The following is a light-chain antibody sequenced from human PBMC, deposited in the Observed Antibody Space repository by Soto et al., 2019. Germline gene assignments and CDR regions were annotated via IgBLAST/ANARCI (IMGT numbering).Light chain of an antibody. CDR2: DAS. CDR1: QSVSTR. CDR3: QQYYDYPWT. Sequence: GDRVPIPCLASQSVSTRLAWHQQKPGKAPKVLIYDASNLEPAVPSRFSGSASGREFTLTISSLQPDDFATYYCQQYYDYPWTFGQGTKVDNK. J-gene: IGKJ1*01. V-gene: IGKV1-5*01.